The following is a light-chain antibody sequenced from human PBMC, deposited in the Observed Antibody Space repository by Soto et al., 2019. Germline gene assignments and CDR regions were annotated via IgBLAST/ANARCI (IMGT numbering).Light chain of an antibody. CDR1: QSVGTS. Sequence: EIVLTQSPATLSLSPGERATLSCRASQSVGTSLAWYQQKSGQAPRLLFYESSNRATYIPARFSASGSGTDFTLTISGLDPEDFAVYYCQQRGVWPLTFGGGTKVEIK. CDR3: QQRGVWPLT. CDR2: ESS. V-gene: IGKV3-11*01. J-gene: IGKJ4*01.